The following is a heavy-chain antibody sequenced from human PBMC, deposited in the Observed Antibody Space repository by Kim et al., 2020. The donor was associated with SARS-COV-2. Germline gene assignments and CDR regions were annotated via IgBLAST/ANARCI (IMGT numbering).Heavy chain of an antibody. CDR3: ARALGSGSYFYYYYGMDV. Sequence: SETLSLTCTVSGGSISSYYWSWIRQPPGKGLEWIGYIYYSGSTNYNPSLKSRVTISVDTSKNQFSLKLSSVTAADTAVYYCARALGSGSYFYYYYGMDVWGQGTTVTVSS. D-gene: IGHD1-26*01. CDR2: IYYSGST. CDR1: GGSISSYY. V-gene: IGHV4-59*13. J-gene: IGHJ6*02.